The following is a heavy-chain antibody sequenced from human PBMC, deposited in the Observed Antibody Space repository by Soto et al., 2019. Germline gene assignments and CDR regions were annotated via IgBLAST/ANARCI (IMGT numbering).Heavy chain of an antibody. Sequence: PGGSLRLSCAASGFTFSSYWMHWVRQAPGKGLVWVSRINSDGSSTSYADSVKGRFTISRDNAKNTLYLQMNSLRAEDTAVYYCASLGYYYYGMDVWGQGTTVTVS. D-gene: IGHD7-27*01. J-gene: IGHJ6*02. CDR2: INSDGSST. V-gene: IGHV3-74*01. CDR1: GFTFSSYW. CDR3: ASLGYYYYGMDV.